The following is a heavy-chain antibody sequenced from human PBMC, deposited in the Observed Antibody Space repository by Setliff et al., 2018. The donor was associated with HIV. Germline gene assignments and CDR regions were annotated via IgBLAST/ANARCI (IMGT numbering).Heavy chain of an antibody. D-gene: IGHD5-12*01. CDR2: ILHSGST. V-gene: IGHV4-34*12. Sequence: SETLSLTCAAYGGSFSGYYWSWIRQPPGKGLEWIGEILHSGSTNYNPSLKSRVSISVDTSKNQLSLKLSSVTAADTAVYYCARIVATITCYDYWGQGTLVTVSS. CDR1: GGSFSGYY. CDR3: ARIVATITCYDY. J-gene: IGHJ4*02.